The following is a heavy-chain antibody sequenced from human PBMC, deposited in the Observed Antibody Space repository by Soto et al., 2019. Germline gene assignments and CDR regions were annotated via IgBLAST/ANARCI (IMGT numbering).Heavy chain of an antibody. J-gene: IGHJ5*01. CDR1: GFSFSSYT. CDR2: ITNRGTHT. V-gene: IGHV3-21*06. D-gene: IGHD2-15*01. Sequence: GGSLRLSCTASGFSFSSYTMNWVRQAPGKGLQWVASITNRGTHTYSADSVKGRFTISRDNDKNSLYLQMNNLRTEDTATYYCARAHEVAWFDSWGLGTLVTVSS. CDR3: ARAHEVAWFDS.